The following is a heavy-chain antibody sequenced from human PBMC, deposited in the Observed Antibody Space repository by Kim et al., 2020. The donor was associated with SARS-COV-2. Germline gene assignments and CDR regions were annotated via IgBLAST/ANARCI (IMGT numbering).Heavy chain of an antibody. CDR3: ARVRDGYPTGLDY. Sequence: GGSLRLSCAASGFTFSSYAMHWVRQAPGKGLEWVAVISYDGSNKYYADSVKGRFTISRDNSKNTLYLQMNSLRAEDTAVYYCARVRDGYPTGLDYWGQGTLVTVSS. CDR1: GFTFSSYA. D-gene: IGHD5-12*01. CDR2: ISYDGSNK. V-gene: IGHV3-30*04. J-gene: IGHJ4*02.